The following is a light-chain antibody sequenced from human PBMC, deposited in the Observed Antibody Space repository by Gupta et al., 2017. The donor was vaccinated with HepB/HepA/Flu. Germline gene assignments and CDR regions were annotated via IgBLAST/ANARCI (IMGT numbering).Light chain of an antibody. CDR2: KAS. CDR1: QSISNW. V-gene: IGKV1-5*03. CDR3: QQENTNSET. Sequence: DIQMTQSPSTLSASVGDRVTITCRASQSISNWLAWYQQKPGKAPKLLIYKASSLESGVPSRFSGRGSGTEFTLTISSLQPDHFATYYCQQENTNSETFGQGTKVEI. J-gene: IGKJ1*01.